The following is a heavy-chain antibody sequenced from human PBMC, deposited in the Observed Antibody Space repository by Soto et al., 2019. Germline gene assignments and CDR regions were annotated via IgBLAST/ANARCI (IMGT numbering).Heavy chain of an antibody. CDR1: GGTFSSYA. Sequence: QVQLVQSGAEVKKPGSSVKVSCKASGGTFSSYAISWVRQAPGQGLEWMGGIIPIFGTANYAQKFQGRVTITADKSTSTAYRELSSLRSEDTAVYYCARSGYCSGGSCYGYYYYYGMDVWGQGTTVTVSS. CDR3: ARSGYCSGGSCYGYYYYYGMDV. J-gene: IGHJ6*02. CDR2: IIPIFGTA. V-gene: IGHV1-69*06. D-gene: IGHD2-15*01.